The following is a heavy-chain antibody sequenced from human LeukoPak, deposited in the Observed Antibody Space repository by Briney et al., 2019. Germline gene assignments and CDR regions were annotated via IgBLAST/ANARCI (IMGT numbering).Heavy chain of an antibody. V-gene: IGHV4-31*03. D-gene: IGHD3-10*01. CDR1: GGSISSGGYY. Sequence: SQTLSLTCTVSGGSISSGGYYWSWIRQHPGKGLEWIGYIYYSGSTYYNPSLKSRVTISVDTSKNQFSLKLSSVTAADTAVYYCARDFGDYYGSGSIRLRWHYFDYWGQGTLVTVSS. CDR3: ARDFGDYYGSGSIRLRWHYFDY. J-gene: IGHJ4*02. CDR2: IYYSGST.